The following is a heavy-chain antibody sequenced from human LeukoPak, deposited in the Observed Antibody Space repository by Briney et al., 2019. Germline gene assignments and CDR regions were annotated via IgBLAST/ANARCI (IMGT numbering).Heavy chain of an antibody. CDR1: GFTFSSYW. CDR3: ARDYEMGATVY. Sequence: GGSLRLSCAASGFTFSSYWMSWVRQAPGKGLEWVANIKQDGSEKYYVDSVKGRFTISGDNSKNTLYLQMNSLRAEDTAVYYCARDYEMGATVYWGQGTLVTVSS. V-gene: IGHV3-7*03. CDR2: IKQDGSEK. J-gene: IGHJ4*02. D-gene: IGHD1-26*01.